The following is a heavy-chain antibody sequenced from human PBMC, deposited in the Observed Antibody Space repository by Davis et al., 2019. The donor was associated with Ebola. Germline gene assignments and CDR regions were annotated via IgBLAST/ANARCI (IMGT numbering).Heavy chain of an antibody. CDR1: GYTFTSYA. Sequence: ASVKVSCKASGYTFTSYAMHWVRQAPGQRLEWMGWISAGNGNTKYSQKFQGRVTMTRNTSISTAYMELSSLRSEDTAVYYCASSLPWDIVVVVAATDWFDPWGQGTLVTVSS. D-gene: IGHD2-15*01. CDR2: ISAGNGNT. CDR3: ASSLPWDIVVVVAATDWFDP. J-gene: IGHJ5*02. V-gene: IGHV1-3*01.